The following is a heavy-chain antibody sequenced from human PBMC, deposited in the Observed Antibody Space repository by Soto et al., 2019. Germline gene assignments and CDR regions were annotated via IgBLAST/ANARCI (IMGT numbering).Heavy chain of an antibody. Sequence: GGSLRLSCAASGFTFDDYAMHWVRQAPGKGLEWVSGISWNSGSIGYADSVKGRFTISRDNAKNSLYLQMNSLRAEDTALYYCAKGRSYYYGMDVWGQETTVTVSS. J-gene: IGHJ6*02. V-gene: IGHV3-9*01. CDR1: GFTFDDYA. CDR3: AKGRSYYYGMDV. CDR2: ISWNSGSI.